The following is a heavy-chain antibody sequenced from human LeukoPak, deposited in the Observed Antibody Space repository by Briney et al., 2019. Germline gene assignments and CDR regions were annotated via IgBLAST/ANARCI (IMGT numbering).Heavy chain of an antibody. J-gene: IGHJ3*02. CDR3: ARERGVAVAGTLYAFDI. Sequence: PSETLSLTCAVSGGSISSSNWWSWVRQPPGKGLEWIGEIYHSGSTNYNPSLKSRVTISVDKSKNQFSLKLSSVTAADTAVYYCARERGVAVAGTLYAFDIWGQGTTVTVSS. V-gene: IGHV4-4*02. CDR2: IYHSGST. CDR1: GGSISSSNW. D-gene: IGHD6-19*01.